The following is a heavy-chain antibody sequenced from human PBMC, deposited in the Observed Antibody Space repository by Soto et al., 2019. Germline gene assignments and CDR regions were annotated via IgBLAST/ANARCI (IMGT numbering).Heavy chain of an antibody. Sequence: QVQLVESGGGVVQPGRSLRLSCAASGFTFRSYGMQWVRQAPVKGLEWVAVIRYDGSNKYYADSVKGRFTISRDNSKNTLYLQKNSLRAEDTAVYYCAREGRWLQHYYFDYWGQGTLVTVS. CDR3: AREGRWLQHYYFDY. V-gene: IGHV3-33*01. J-gene: IGHJ4*02. CDR2: IRYDGSNK. CDR1: GFTFRSYG. D-gene: IGHD5-12*01.